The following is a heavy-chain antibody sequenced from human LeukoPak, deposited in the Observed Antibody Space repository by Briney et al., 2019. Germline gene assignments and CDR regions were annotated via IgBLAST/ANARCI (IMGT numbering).Heavy chain of an antibody. CDR3: AKDVRVGGGGMDV. D-gene: IGHD1-26*01. CDR2: ISGSGSAT. Sequence: GGSLRLSCAASGFTFRSYAMNWVRQAPGKGLEWVSAISGSGSATHYADSVKGRFTISRDNSKNTLYLQMNSLRAEDTAVYYCAKDVRVGGGGMDVWGQGTPVTVSS. J-gene: IGHJ6*02. CDR1: GFTFRSYA. V-gene: IGHV3-23*01.